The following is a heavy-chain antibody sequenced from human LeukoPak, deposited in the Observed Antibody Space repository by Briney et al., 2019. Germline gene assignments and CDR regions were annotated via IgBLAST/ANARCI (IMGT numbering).Heavy chain of an antibody. CDR3: AANYDILTGSDI. V-gene: IGHV3-53*01. CDR2: IYSGGST. Sequence: GGSLRLSCAASGFTVSSNYMSWVRQAPWKGLEWVSVIYSGGSTYYADSVKGRFAISRDNSKNTLYLQMNSLRAEDTAVYYCAANYDILTGSDIWGQGTMVTVSS. D-gene: IGHD3-9*01. CDR1: GFTVSSNY. J-gene: IGHJ3*02.